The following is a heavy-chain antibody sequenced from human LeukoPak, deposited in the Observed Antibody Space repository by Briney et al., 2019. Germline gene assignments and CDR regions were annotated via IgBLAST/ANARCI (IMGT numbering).Heavy chain of an antibody. CDR2: IYSGGST. J-gene: IGHJ4*02. CDR1: GFTVSSNY. CDR3: GSEPDYVDGED. Sequence: GGSLRLSCAASGFTVSSNYMSWVRQAPGKGLEWASLIYSGGSTYYADSVKGRFTISRDNSKNTLYLQMNNLRAEDTAVYYCGSEPDYVDGEDWGQGTLVTVSS. D-gene: IGHD4/OR15-4a*01. V-gene: IGHV3-53*01.